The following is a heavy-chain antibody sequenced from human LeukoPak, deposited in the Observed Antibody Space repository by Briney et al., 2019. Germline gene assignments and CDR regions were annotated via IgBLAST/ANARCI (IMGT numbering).Heavy chain of an antibody. D-gene: IGHD3-16*01. J-gene: IGHJ6*02. CDR1: GGSISSGGYS. V-gene: IGHV4-30-2*01. CDR2: IYHSGST. CDR3: AGPRLRDRGYYYYYGMDV. Sequence: SETLSLTCAVSGGSISSGGYSWSWIRQPPGKGLEWIGYIYHSGSTYYNPSLKSRVTISVDRSKNQFSLKLSSVTAADTAVYYCAGPRLRDRGYYYYYGMDVWGQGTTVTVSS.